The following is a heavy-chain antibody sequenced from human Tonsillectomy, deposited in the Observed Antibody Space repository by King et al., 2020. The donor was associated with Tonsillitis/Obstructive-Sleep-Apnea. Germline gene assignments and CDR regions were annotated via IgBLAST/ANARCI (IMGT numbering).Heavy chain of an antibody. CDR3: AREGALINAFDI. V-gene: IGHV4-59*01. Sequence: VQLQESGPGLVKPSETLSLTCTVSGGSISSYYWSWIRQPPGKGLECIGYIYYSGGTNYNPSLKSRVTISVDTSKNQVSLKLSSVTAADTAMYYCAREGALINAFDIWGQGTMVTVSS. J-gene: IGHJ3*02. D-gene: IGHD2-8*01. CDR1: GGSISSYY. CDR2: IYYSGGT.